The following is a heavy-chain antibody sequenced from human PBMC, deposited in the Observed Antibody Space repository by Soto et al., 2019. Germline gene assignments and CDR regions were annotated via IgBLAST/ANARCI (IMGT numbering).Heavy chain of an antibody. D-gene: IGHD3-10*01. Sequence: GGSLRLSWAASGFTFSSYAMSWVRQAPGKGLEWVSAISGSGGSTYYADSVRGRFTISRDNSKNTLYLQMNSLRAEDTAVYYCAKSPPLWFGEDTDDYWGQGTLVTVSS. CDR1: GFTFSSYA. CDR2: ISGSGGST. CDR3: AKSPPLWFGEDTDDY. V-gene: IGHV3-23*01. J-gene: IGHJ4*02.